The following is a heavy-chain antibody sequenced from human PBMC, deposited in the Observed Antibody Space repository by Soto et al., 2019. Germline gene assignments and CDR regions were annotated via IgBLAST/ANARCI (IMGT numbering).Heavy chain of an antibody. Sequence: PGGSLRLSCAASRFTFSRYAMNWVRQAPGKGLEWVSAISGSGGSSYYADSLKGRFTISRDNSNNTLFLQMNSLRAEDTAVYYCTKVGDYWPVKPAGTGYYWGQGTLVTVSS. CDR2: ISGSGGSS. D-gene: IGHD6-13*01. CDR3: TKVGDYWPVKPAGTGYY. V-gene: IGHV3-23*01. J-gene: IGHJ4*01. CDR1: RFTFSRYA.